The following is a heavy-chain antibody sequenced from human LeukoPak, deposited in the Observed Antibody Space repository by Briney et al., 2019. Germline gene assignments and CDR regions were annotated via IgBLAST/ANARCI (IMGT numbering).Heavy chain of an antibody. CDR3: ARGQGANNFGY. J-gene: IGHJ4*02. CDR2: IKQDGSEK. V-gene: IGHV3-7*03. D-gene: IGHD1-26*01. CDR1: GFTFSSYW. Sequence: GGSLRLSCAASGFTFSSYWMNWVRQAPGKGLEWVANIKQDGSEKYYVDSVKGRFTISRDNTKNSLYLQMNSLRAEDTAVYYCARGQGANNFGYWGQGTLVTVSS.